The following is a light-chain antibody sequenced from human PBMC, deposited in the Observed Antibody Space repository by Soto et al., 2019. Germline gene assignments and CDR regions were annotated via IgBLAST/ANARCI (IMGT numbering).Light chain of an antibody. CDR1: SGDIGSYNR. J-gene: IGLJ1*01. Sequence: ALTQPASVSGSPGQSITISCTGTSGDIGSYNRVSWYQQHPGKAPKLIIYEVTDRPSGVSNRFSGSKSGNTASLTISGLQAEDEAEYYCSSYTNINTRACVFGTGTKV. V-gene: IGLV2-14*01. CDR3: SSYTNINTRACV. CDR2: EVT.